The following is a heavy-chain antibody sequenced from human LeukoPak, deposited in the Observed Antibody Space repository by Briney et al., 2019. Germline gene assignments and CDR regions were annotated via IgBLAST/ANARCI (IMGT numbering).Heavy chain of an antibody. CDR1: GFTFSSYG. Sequence: GGSLRLSCAASGFTFSSYGMHWVRQAPGKGLEWVAFIRYDGSNKYYADSVKGRFTISRDNSKNTLYLQMNSLRAEDTAVYYCAKDKGRSGYPKLFDYWGQGTLVTVSS. CDR3: AKDKGRSGYPKLFDY. CDR2: IRYDGSNK. J-gene: IGHJ4*02. D-gene: IGHD5-12*01. V-gene: IGHV3-30*02.